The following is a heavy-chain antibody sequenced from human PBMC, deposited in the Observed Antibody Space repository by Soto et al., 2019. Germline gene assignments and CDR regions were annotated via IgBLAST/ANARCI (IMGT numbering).Heavy chain of an antibody. V-gene: IGHV3-7*04. CDR2: IKQDGSQK. D-gene: IGHD3-22*01. Sequence: PGGSLRLSCAASGFTFSRYWMSWVRQGPGKGLEWVANIKQDGSQKNYVDSVKGRVTISRDNAKNSLYLQMNSLRAEDTAVYYCARHDYYDSSGSSSSGKDAWGQGTTVTVSS. CDR1: GFTFSRYW. CDR3: ARHDYYDSSGSSSSGKDA. J-gene: IGHJ6*02.